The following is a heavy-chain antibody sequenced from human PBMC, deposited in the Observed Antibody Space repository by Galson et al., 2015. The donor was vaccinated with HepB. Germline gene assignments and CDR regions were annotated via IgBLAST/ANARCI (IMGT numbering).Heavy chain of an antibody. V-gene: IGHV3-30*04. CDR1: GFTFSSYA. Sequence: SLRLSCAASGFTFSSYAMHWVRQAPGKGLEWVAVISYDGSNKYHADSVKGRFTISRDNSKNTLDLQMNSLRAEDTAVYYCARGVHVRSTVTTPYYWGQGTLVTVSS. CDR3: ARGVHVRSTVTTPYY. D-gene: IGHD4-17*01. CDR2: ISYDGSNK. J-gene: IGHJ4*02.